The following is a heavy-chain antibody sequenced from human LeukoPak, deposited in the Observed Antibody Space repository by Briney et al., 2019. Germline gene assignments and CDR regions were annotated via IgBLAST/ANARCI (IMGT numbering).Heavy chain of an antibody. J-gene: IGHJ4*02. V-gene: IGHV3-53*01. D-gene: IGHD2-8*01. Sequence: GGSLRLSCAASGFTVSSKYMTWVRQAPGKGLEWVSIISSGGRTYYADSVKGRFTISRDNSKNTLYLHMSSLRAEDTAVYYCARDPPAVSINTYAWGQGTLVTVSS. CDR1: GFTVSSKY. CDR2: ISSGGRT. CDR3: ARDPPAVSINTYA.